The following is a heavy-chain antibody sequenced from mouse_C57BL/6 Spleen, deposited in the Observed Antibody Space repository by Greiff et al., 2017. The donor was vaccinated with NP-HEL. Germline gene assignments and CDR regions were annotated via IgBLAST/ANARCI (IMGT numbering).Heavy chain of an antibody. J-gene: IGHJ1*03. CDR3: ASIFITTVVEYFDV. CDR1: GYTFTSYW. D-gene: IGHD1-1*01. V-gene: IGHV1-53*01. CDR2: INPSNGGT. Sequence: VQLQQPGTELVKPGASVKLSCKASGYTFTSYWMHWVKQRPGQGLEWIGNINPSNGGTNYNEKFKSKATLTVDKSSSTAYMQLSSLTSEDSAVYYCASIFITTVVEYFDVWGTGTTVTVSS.